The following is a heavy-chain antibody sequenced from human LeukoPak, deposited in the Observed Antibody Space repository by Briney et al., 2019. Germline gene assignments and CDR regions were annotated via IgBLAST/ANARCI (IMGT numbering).Heavy chain of an antibody. V-gene: IGHV1-18*01. Sequence: ASVKVSCKASGYTFTSYGISWVRQAPGQGLEWMGWISAYNGNTNYAQKLQGRVTMTTDTSTSTAYMELRSLRSDDTGVYYCARDRDLAPTVTIHHYDYWGQGTLVTVSS. J-gene: IGHJ4*02. CDR1: GYTFTSYG. D-gene: IGHD4-17*01. CDR2: ISAYNGNT. CDR3: ARDRDLAPTVTIHHYDY.